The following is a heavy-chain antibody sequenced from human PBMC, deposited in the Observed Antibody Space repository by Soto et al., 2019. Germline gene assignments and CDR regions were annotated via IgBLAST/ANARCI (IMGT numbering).Heavy chain of an antibody. CDR3: ARGYTIVRGAPSRFDP. CDR1: GGTFSRYT. D-gene: IGHD3-10*01. J-gene: IGHJ5*02. Sequence: QVQLVQSGAEVKKPGSSVKVSCKASGGTFSRYTINWVRQAPGQGLEWMGRIIPIAVIANYTQKCQVRVTITADKSATTAYMELSSLRSDDTAVYDCARGYTIVRGAPSRFDPWGQGTLVTVSS. V-gene: IGHV1-69*02. CDR2: IIPIAVIA.